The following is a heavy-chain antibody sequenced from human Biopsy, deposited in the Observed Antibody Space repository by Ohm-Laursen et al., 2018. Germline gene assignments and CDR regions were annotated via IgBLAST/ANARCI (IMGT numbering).Heavy chain of an antibody. D-gene: IGHD3-16*01. V-gene: IGHV4-34*01. CDR3: ARAVDYYDPYYYYGLDV. J-gene: IGHJ6*02. CDR1: GGSFSGYY. Sequence: GTLSLTCAVYGGSFSGYYWTWIRQPPGKGLEWIGEINHRGSASYNPSLKSQITVLVDTSKNQFSLKLRSVTAADTAVYYCARAVDYYDPYYYYGLDVWGQGTTVTVSS. CDR2: INHRGSA.